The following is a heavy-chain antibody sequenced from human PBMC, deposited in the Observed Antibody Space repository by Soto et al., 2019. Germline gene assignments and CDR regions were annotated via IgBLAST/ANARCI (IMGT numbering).Heavy chain of an antibody. D-gene: IGHD3-3*01. J-gene: IGHJ4*02. CDR2: IFHSGST. V-gene: IGHV4-30-4*01. CDR3: ARGRGYNSGRSGYHFDL. Sequence: QVLLQESGPGLVKPSQTLSLSCTLSGDSFSGADYYWSWIRQPPGKGLEWIGYIFHSGSTYSNPSLPRRSSITLDAFEPQFFLNLCSVTAPETGVYYSARGRGYNSGRSGYHFDLWGQATPVTVSS. CDR1: GDSFSGADYY.